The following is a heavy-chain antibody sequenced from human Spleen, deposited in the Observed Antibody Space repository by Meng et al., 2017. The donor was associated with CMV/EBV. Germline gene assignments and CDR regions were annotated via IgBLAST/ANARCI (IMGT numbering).Heavy chain of an antibody. J-gene: IGHJ4*02. Sequence: GGSLRLSCAASGLTFRSFGIHWFRQAPGKGLEWGAFIGYDGNIKYYPDSVKGRFTISRDNSKNTVYLHMNSLRPEDTAVYYCAISLLVVPAAYDYWGQGTLVTVSS. D-gene: IGHD2-2*01. CDR1: GLTFRSFG. CDR3: AISLLVVPAAYDY. CDR2: IGYDGNIK. V-gene: IGHV3-30*02.